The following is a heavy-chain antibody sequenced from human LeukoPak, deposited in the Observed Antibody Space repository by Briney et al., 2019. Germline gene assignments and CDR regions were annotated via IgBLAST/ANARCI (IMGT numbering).Heavy chain of an antibody. CDR2: IIPIFGTA. CDR1: GGTFISYA. J-gene: IGHJ3*02. CDR3: ARERKVGAGYDQFDI. D-gene: IGHD1-26*01. V-gene: IGHV1-69*13. Sequence: GASVKVSCKASGGTFISYAISWVRQAPGQGLEWMGGIIPIFGTANYAQKFQGRVTITADESTSTAYMELSSLRSEDTAVYYCARERKVGAGYDQFDIWGQGTMVTVSS.